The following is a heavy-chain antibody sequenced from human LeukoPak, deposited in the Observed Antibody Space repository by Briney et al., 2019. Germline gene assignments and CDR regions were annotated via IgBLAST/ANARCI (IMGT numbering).Heavy chain of an antibody. CDR2: IYSGGST. D-gene: IGHD4-23*01. J-gene: IGHJ5*02. CDR3: ARAVVTNNWFDP. V-gene: IGHV3-66*02. CDR1: GFTVSSNY. Sequence: EGSLRLSCAASGFTVSSNYMSWVRQAPGKGLEWVSVIYSGGSTYYADSVKGRFTISRDNSKNTLYLQMNSLRAEDTAVYYCARAVVTNNWFDPWGQGTLVTVSS.